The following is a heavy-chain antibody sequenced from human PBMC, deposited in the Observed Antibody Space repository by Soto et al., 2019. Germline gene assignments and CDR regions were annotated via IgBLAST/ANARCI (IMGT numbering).Heavy chain of an antibody. V-gene: IGHV3-7*01. CDR3: ARLSFEGLRYFDI. CDR1: GFDFGSHW. CDR2: IKRDGSVK. Sequence: EGQLVESGGGVVQPGGSLRLSCVASGFDFGSHWMSWVRQAPGKGPEWVANIKRDGSVKYYVDSVKDRFTISRDNAKNSLFLLMNSLRAEDTALYYCARLSFEGLRYFDIWGQGTMVTVSS. D-gene: IGHD3-16*01. J-gene: IGHJ3*02.